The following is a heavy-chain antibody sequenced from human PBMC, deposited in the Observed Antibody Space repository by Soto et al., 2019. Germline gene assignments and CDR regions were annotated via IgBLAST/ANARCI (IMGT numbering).Heavy chain of an antibody. Sequence: TLSLTYAVSGGSISSGGYSWSWNRQPPGKGLEWIGYIYHSGSTYYNPSLKSRVTISVDRSKNQFSLKLSSVTAADTAVYYCARSRSGHKPFFDYWGQGTLVTFS. V-gene: IGHV4-30-2*01. J-gene: IGHJ4*02. CDR1: GGSISSGGYS. CDR3: ARSRSGHKPFFDY. CDR2: IYHSGST. D-gene: IGHD3-3*01.